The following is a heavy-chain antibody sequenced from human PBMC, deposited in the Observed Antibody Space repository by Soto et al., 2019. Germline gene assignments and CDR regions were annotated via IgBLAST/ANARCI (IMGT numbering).Heavy chain of an antibody. D-gene: IGHD2-2*01. J-gene: IGHJ4*02. V-gene: IGHV5-51*01. Sequence: PGESLKISCKGSGYSFTSYWIGWVRQMPGKGLEWMGIIYPGDSDTRYSPSFQGQVTISADKSISTAYLQWSSLKASDTAMYYCARAGYCSSTSCYGGKLRSYYFDYWGQGTLVTVSS. CDR2: IYPGDSDT. CDR3: ARAGYCSSTSCYGGKLRSYYFDY. CDR1: GYSFTSYW.